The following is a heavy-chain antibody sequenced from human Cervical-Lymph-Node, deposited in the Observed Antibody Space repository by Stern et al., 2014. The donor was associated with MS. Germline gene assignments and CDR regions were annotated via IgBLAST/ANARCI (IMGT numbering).Heavy chain of an antibody. CDR2: INPDDAAT. V-gene: IGHV1-46*03. Sequence: QVQLVQSGAAVEKPGASVKLSCRASGYMFSTYYIHWVRQAPGQGLEWMGLINPDDAATSLPRKFHGRVYMSRDTSTSTVYMELINLRSEDTAVYYCARDLPPGLVEKYYSGMDVWGQGTPVTVSS. D-gene: IGHD3/OR15-3a*01. J-gene: IGHJ6*02. CDR3: ARDLPPGLVEKYYSGMDV. CDR1: GYMFSTYY.